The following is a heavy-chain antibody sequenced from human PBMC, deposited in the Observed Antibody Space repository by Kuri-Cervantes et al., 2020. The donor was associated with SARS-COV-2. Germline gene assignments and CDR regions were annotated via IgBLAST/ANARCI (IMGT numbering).Heavy chain of an antibody. CDR3: ARESNYSHYYGTEV. CDR1: GGSISTYY. CDR2: IYYSGST. V-gene: IGHV4-59*01. J-gene: IGHJ6*02. Sequence: GSLRLPCTVSGGSISTYYWSWIRQPPGKGLEWIGYIYYSGSTTYNPSLKSRVTISVDTSKNQFSLELDSVTAADTAVYYCARESNYSHYYGTEVWGQGTTVTVSS.